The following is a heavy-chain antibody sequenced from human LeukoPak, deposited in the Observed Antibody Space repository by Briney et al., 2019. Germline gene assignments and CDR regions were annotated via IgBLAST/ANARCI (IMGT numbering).Heavy chain of an antibody. CDR1: GGTFSKYA. CDR3: ARGHKDYYYYYMDV. CDR2: FIRMFETS. J-gene: IGHJ6*03. Sequence: ASVKVSCKASGGTFSKYAISWVRQAPGRGLEWMGGFIRMFETSHYAQKFQGRVTITADESTSTVYMELSSLRFEDTAVYYCARGHKDYYYYYMDVWGKGTPVTVSS. V-gene: IGHV1-69*13.